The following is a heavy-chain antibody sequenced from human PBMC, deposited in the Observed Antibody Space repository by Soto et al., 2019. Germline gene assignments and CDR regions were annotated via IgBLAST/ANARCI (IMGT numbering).Heavy chain of an antibody. CDR3: ARLDSSGWYKTGYFDY. Sequence: SETLSLTCTVSGGSISSYYWSWIRQPPGKGLEWIGYIYYSGSTNYNPSLKSRVTISVDTSKNQFSLKLSSVTAADTAVYYCARLDSSGWYKTGYFDYWGQGTLVTVSS. J-gene: IGHJ4*02. CDR1: GGSISSYY. V-gene: IGHV4-59*08. D-gene: IGHD6-19*01. CDR2: IYYSGST.